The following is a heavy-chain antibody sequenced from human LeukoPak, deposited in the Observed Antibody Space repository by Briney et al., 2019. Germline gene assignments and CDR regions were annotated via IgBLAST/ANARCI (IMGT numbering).Heavy chain of an antibody. CDR3: ARRLTAMGVDY. CDR2: IYPGDSDT. CDR1: GYRFTDFW. D-gene: IGHD5-18*01. Sequence: GESLKISCTGSGYRFTDFWIAWVRQMPGKGLEWMGIIYPGDSDTRYSPSFQGQVTISADKSISTAYLQWSSLKASDTAMYYCARRLTAMGVDYWGQGTLVTVSS. V-gene: IGHV5-51*01. J-gene: IGHJ4*02.